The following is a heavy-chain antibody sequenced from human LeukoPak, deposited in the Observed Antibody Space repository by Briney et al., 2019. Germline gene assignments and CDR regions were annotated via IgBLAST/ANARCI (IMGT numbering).Heavy chain of an antibody. CDR3: ARGGDYSRSYYYGMDV. V-gene: IGHV1-8*01. J-gene: IGHJ6*02. CDR2: MNPNSGNT. D-gene: IGHD4-11*01. CDR1: GYTFTSYD. Sequence: ASVKVSCKASGYTFTSYDINWVRQATGQGLEWMGWMNPNSGNTGYAQKFQGRVTMTRNTSISTAYMKLSSLRSEDTAVYYCARGGDYSRSYYYGMDVWGQGTTVTVSS.